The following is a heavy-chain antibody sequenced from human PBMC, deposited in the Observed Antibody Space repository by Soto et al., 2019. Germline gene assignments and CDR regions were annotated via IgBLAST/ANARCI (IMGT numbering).Heavy chain of an antibody. Sequence: ASVKVSCKASGYPFTGYSMPWVRQAPGQGLEWMGWINPNSGGTNYAQKFQGWVTMTRDTSISTAYMELSRLRSDDTAVYYCARIGRYCSSTSCAPPNQMGEFDYWGQGTLVTVSS. V-gene: IGHV1-2*04. CDR2: INPNSGGT. CDR1: GYPFTGYS. J-gene: IGHJ4*02. D-gene: IGHD2-2*01. CDR3: ARIGRYCSSTSCAPPNQMGEFDY.